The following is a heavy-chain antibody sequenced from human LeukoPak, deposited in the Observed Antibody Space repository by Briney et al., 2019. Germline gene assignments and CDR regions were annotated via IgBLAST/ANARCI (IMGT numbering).Heavy chain of an antibody. Sequence: PSETLSLTCTISGGSSSGYSWTWIRQPPGEGLEWIGEIKHSGGTNYNPSLKSRVTISVDTSKNQFSLKLSSVTAADTAVYYCARGELRYCDWLPWGQGTLVTVSS. V-gene: IGHV4-34*01. J-gene: IGHJ4*02. CDR3: ARGELRYCDWLP. D-gene: IGHD3-9*01. CDR1: GGSSSGYS. CDR2: IKHSGGT.